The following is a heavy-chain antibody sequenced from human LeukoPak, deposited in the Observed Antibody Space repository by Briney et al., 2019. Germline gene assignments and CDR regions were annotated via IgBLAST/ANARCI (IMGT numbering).Heavy chain of an antibody. CDR3: AKDFSPDCSSTSCYGGRGYYYYGMDV. D-gene: IGHD2-2*01. J-gene: IGHJ6*02. V-gene: IGHV3-30*18. Sequence: GGSLRLSCAASGFTFSDYYMSWIRQAPGKGLEWVAVISYDGSIKYYADSVKGRFTISRDNSKNTLYLQMNSLRAEDTAVYYCAKDFSPDCSSTSCYGGRGYYYYGMDVWGQGTTVTVSS. CDR1: GFTFSDYY. CDR2: ISYDGSIK.